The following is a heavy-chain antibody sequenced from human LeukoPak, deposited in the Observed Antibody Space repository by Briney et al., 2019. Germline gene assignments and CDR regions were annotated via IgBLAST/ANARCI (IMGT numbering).Heavy chain of an antibody. CDR3: ARQFGELLISSSTYYFDY. Sequence: GGSLRLSCAASGFTVSSNYMSWVRQAPGKGLEWVSVIYSGGSTYYADSVKGRFTISRDNSKNTLYLQMNSLRAEDTAVYYCARQFGELLISSSTYYFDYWGQGTLVTVSS. CDR2: IYSGGST. D-gene: IGHD3-10*01. CDR1: GFTVSSNY. J-gene: IGHJ4*02. V-gene: IGHV3-66*02.